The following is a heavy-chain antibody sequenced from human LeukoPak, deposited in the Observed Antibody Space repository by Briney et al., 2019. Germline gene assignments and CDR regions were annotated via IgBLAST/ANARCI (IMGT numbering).Heavy chain of an antibody. D-gene: IGHD3-10*01. V-gene: IGHV3-30-3*02. CDR1: GFTFSSYA. CDR3: AKRASGSGTSLYYFDY. CDR2: ISYDGSNK. J-gene: IGHJ4*02. Sequence: PGGSLRLSCAASGFTFSSYAMHWVRQAPGKGLEWVAVISYDGSNKYYADSVKGRFTISRDNSKNTLYLQMNSLRAEDTAVYYCAKRASGSGTSLYYFDYWGQGTLVTVSS.